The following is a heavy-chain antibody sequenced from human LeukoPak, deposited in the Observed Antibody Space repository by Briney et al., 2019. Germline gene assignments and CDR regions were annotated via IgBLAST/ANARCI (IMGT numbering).Heavy chain of an antibody. D-gene: IGHD5-24*01. CDR3: ARVPRDGYNLYFDY. CDR1: GYTFTSYG. J-gene: IGHJ4*02. CDR2: ISAYNGNT. Sequence: GASVKVSCKASGYTFTSYGISWVRQAPGQGLEWMGWISAYNGNTNYAQKLQGRVTMTTDTPTSTAYMELRSLRSDDTAVYYCARVPRDGYNLYFDYWGQGTLVTVSS. V-gene: IGHV1-18*01.